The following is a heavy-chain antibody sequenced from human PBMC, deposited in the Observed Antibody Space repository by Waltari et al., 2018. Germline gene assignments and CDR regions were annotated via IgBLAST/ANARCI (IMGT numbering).Heavy chain of an antibody. V-gene: IGHV1-69*13. CDR2: IIPIFGTA. J-gene: IGHJ5*02. D-gene: IGHD3-16*02. Sequence: QVQLVQSGAEVKKPGSSVKVSCKASGGTFSSYALSWVRQAHGPRLEWMGGIIPIFGTANYSKKCKGRVTITADESTSTDYMELSSLRSEDTAVYYCAREVITFGGVIVSNWFDPWGQGTLVTVSS. CDR1: GGTFSSYA. CDR3: AREVITFGGVIVSNWFDP.